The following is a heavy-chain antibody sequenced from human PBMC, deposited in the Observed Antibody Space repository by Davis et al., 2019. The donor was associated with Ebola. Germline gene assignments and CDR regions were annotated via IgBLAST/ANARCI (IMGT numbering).Heavy chain of an antibody. D-gene: IGHD2-15*01. V-gene: IGHV1-69*04. CDR3: ARRSLVALRFTRGMDV. Sequence: SVKVSCKASGGTFSSYAISWVRQAPGQGLEWMGRIIPILGIANYAQKFQGRVTITADKSTSTAYMELSSLRSEDTAVYYCARRSLVALRFTRGMDVWGQGTTVTVSS. CDR1: GGTFSSYA. J-gene: IGHJ6*02. CDR2: IIPILGIA.